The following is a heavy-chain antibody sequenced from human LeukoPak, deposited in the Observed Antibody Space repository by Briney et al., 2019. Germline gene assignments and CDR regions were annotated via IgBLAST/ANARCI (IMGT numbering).Heavy chain of an antibody. D-gene: IGHD1-20*01. J-gene: IGHJ4*02. CDR2: ISFDGSNK. CDR1: GFTFSISA. Sequence: GTSLRLSCAASGFTFSISAMHWVRQAPGKGPEWVAVISFDGSNKYYADSVKGRFTVSRDNSKSTLFLQMSTLRAEDTAVYYCATLTGTTGSDDYWGQGTLVTVSS. CDR3: ATLTGTTGSDDY. V-gene: IGHV3-30*04.